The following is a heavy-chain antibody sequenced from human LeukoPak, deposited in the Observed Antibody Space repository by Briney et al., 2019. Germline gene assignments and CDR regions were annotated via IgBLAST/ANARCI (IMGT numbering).Heavy chain of an antibody. D-gene: IGHD2-2*01. CDR1: GYTFTGYY. Sequence: GASVKVSCKASGYTFTGYYMHWVRQAPGQGLEWMGGIIPIFGTVNYAQKFQGRVTITADESTSTAYMELSSLRSEDTAVYYCARAGRYQLLSAFDYWGQGTLVTVSS. J-gene: IGHJ4*02. CDR3: ARAGRYQLLSAFDY. CDR2: IIPIFGTV. V-gene: IGHV1-69*13.